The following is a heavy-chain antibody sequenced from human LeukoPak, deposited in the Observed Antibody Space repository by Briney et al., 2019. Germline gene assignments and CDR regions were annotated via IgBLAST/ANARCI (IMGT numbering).Heavy chain of an antibody. V-gene: IGHV1-8*01. CDR1: GYTFTSYD. CDR2: MNPNSDNT. CDR3: ARVAVAGMIWWFDP. D-gene: IGHD6-19*01. J-gene: IGHJ5*02. Sequence: GASVKVSCKASGYTFTSYDINWVRQATGQGLEWMGWMNPNSDNTGYAQKFQGRVTMTRNTSISTAYMELSSLRSEDTAVYYCARVAVAGMIWWFDPWGQGTLVTVSS.